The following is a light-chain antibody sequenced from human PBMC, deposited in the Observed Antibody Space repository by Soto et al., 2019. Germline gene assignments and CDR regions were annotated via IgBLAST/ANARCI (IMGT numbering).Light chain of an antibody. CDR3: QHYNSYSEA. V-gene: IGKV3-15*01. CDR2: GAS. Sequence: EIVMTQSPATLSVSPGERVTLSCRASQSVSSDLAWYQQKPGQAPRLLIFGASNRATGIPARFSGSGSGTDFTLTISSLQSDDFATYYCQHYNSYSEAFGQGTKVDI. J-gene: IGKJ1*01. CDR1: QSVSSD.